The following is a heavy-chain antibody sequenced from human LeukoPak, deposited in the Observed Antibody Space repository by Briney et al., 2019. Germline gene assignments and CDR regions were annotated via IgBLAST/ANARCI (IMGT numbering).Heavy chain of an antibody. CDR3: ANPPTVTKIRFDS. J-gene: IGHJ5*01. V-gene: IGHV3-53*01. Sequence: GGSLRLSCAASGFTLTRNHMNWVRQVPGKGLEWVSIIYSSDATYYADSVKGRFTISRDNSKNTLYLQMNSLRAEDTAVYYCANPPTVTKIRFDSWGQGTLVTVSS. CDR2: IYSSDAT. D-gene: IGHD4-17*01. CDR1: GFTLTRNH.